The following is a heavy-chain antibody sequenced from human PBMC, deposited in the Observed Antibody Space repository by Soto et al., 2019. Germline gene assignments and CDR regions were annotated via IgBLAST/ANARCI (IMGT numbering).Heavy chain of an antibody. CDR2: IKADNDNT. Sequence: QVQLVQSGAEVKKPGASVKLSCKASGYTYTSYAMHWVGQAPGERLEWMGWIKADNDNTQYSQKFQGRVTITRDTSATTAYMELSSLRSEDTALYYFARGRYCTHVVCHYFDYWGQGTLVTVSS. V-gene: IGHV1-3*01. D-gene: IGHD2-8*01. J-gene: IGHJ4*02. CDR1: GYTYTSYA. CDR3: ARGRYCTHVVCHYFDY.